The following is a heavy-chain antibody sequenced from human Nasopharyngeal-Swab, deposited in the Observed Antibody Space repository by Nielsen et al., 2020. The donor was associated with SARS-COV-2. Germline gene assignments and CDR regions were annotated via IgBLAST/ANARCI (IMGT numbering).Heavy chain of an antibody. V-gene: IGHV3-11*01. CDR3: AAARWFGELLGSY. Sequence: GGSLRLSCAASGFTFSDYYMSWIRQAPGKGLEWVSYISSSGSTIYYADSVKGRFTISRDNAKNSLYLQMNSLRAEDTAVYYCAAARWFGELLGSYWGQGTLVTVSS. CDR2: ISSSGSTI. CDR1: GFTFSDYY. J-gene: IGHJ4*02. D-gene: IGHD3-10*01.